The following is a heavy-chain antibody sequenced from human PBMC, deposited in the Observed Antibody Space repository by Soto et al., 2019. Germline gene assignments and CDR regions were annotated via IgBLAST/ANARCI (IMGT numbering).Heavy chain of an antibody. CDR1: GGTFTTFG. Sequence: QVQLVQSGAEVKKPGSSVKVSCTASGGTFTTFGISWVRQAPGQGLEWMGGIIPMFGTSHYAQKFQGRVTITADESTRTVYMELRSLRSEDTAVYYCARFSPPRGYYAYWGQGTLVTVSS. D-gene: IGHD3-22*01. V-gene: IGHV1-69*01. CDR2: IIPMFGTS. CDR3: ARFSPPRGYYAY. J-gene: IGHJ4*02.